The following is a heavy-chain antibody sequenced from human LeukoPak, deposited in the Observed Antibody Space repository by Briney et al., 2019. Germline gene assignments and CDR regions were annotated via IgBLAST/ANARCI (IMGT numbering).Heavy chain of an antibody. CDR3: ARAFWGFDFDY. J-gene: IGHJ4*02. Sequence: GGSLRLSCAASGFSVSSTYISWVRQPPGKGLEFVSVIYGGDSTYYIESVLGRFTISRDSSKNTVYLQMNSLRVEDTAVYYCARAFWGFDFDYWGQGPRSPSPQ. D-gene: IGHD3-16*01. V-gene: IGHV3-53*03. CDR2: IYGGDST. CDR1: GFSVSSTY.